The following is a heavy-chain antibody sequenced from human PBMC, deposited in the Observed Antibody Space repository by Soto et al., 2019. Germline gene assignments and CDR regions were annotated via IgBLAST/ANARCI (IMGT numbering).Heavy chain of an antibody. CDR1: GYTFTSYD. J-gene: IGHJ4*02. D-gene: IGHD1-1*01. CDR3: AGGTRTPDS. CDR2: MNPNSGNT. V-gene: IGHV1-8*01. Sequence: QVQLVQSGAEVKKPGASVKVSCKASGYTFTSYDINWVRQATGQGLEWMGWMNPNSGNTGYAQKFQGRVTMTRNTSTSAAYMDLGSLASEDTAIYSAAGGTRTPDSWGQGTLVTVSS.